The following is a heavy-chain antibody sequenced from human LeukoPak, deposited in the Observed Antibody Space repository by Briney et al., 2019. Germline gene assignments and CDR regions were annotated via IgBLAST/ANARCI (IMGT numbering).Heavy chain of an antibody. Sequence: GESLKISCKGSGYRFTSYWIGWVRQMPGKGLEWMGIIYPGDSDTRYSPSFQGQVTISADKSISTAYLQWSSLKASDTAMYYCARGLRGTTCYYYYGMDVWGQGTTVTVSS. V-gene: IGHV5-51*01. CDR3: ARGLRGTTCYYYYGMDV. J-gene: IGHJ6*02. CDR2: IYPGDSDT. CDR1: GYRFTSYW. D-gene: IGHD1-1*01.